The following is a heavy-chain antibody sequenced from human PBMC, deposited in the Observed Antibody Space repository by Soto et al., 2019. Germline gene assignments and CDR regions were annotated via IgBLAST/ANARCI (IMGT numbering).Heavy chain of an antibody. J-gene: IGHJ5*02. CDR1: GGTFSSYA. D-gene: IGHD2-8*01. V-gene: IGHV1-69*06. CDR3: ARVGAGYCTNGVCPTGPFDP. Sequence: SVKISCKASGGTFSSYAISWVLQAPGQGLEWRVGIIPIFGTANYAQKFQGRVTITAEKSTRTAYMELRSLRSEDTAVYYCARVGAGYCTNGVCPTGPFDPWGQGTLVPVSS. CDR2: IIPIFGTA.